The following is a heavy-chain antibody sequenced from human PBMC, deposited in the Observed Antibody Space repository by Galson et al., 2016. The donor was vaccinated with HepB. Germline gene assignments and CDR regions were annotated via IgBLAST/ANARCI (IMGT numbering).Heavy chain of an antibody. CDR3: AKDPYYYGSGSYLYFHY. Sequence: LRLSCAASGFTFSRYGMHWVRQAPGKGLEWVTFISYDGSNKYYADSVKGRFTISRDNSKDTLYLQMNSLRAEDTAVYYCAKDPYYYGSGSYLYFHYWGQGTLVPVSS. V-gene: IGHV3-30*18. D-gene: IGHD3-10*01. CDR2: ISYDGSNK. CDR1: GFTFSRYG. J-gene: IGHJ4*02.